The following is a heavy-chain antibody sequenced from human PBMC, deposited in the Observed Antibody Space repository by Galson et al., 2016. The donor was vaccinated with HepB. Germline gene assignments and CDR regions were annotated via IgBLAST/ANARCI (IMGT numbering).Heavy chain of an antibody. J-gene: IGHJ1*01. Sequence: SLRLSCAASGFTFSQHWMHWVRQAPGKGLMWVSLITGDASVTNYADSVKGRFTISRDSDKNTLYLQMHSLRADDTAIYFCARGDPAPGHPPDHWGRGTLVTVSS. CDR3: ARGDPAPGHPPDH. V-gene: IGHV3-74*01. CDR1: GFTFSQHW. D-gene: IGHD2-2*01. CDR2: ITGDASVT.